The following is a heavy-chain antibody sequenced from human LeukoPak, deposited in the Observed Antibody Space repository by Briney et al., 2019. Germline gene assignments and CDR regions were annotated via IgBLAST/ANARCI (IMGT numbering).Heavy chain of an antibody. CDR3: ARGAVIVVVPAAIAWFDP. V-gene: IGHV1-2*02. J-gene: IGHJ5*02. Sequence: ASVKVSCKASGYTFTGYYMHWVRQAPGQGLEWMGWINPNSGGTNYAQKFQGRVTMTRDTSISPAYMELSRLRSDDTAVYYCARGAVIVVVPAAIAWFDPWGQGTLVTVSS. CDR1: GYTFTGYY. CDR2: INPNSGGT. D-gene: IGHD2-2*02.